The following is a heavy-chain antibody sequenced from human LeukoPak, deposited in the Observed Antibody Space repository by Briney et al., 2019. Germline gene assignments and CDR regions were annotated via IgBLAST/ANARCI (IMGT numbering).Heavy chain of an antibody. CDR3: AREIAAAAYNWFDP. Sequence: GGSLRLSRAASGFTFSSYWMSWVRQAPGKGLEWVANIKQGGSEKYYVDSVKGRFTISRDNAKNSLYLQMNSLRAEDTAVYYCAREIAAAAYNWFDPWGQGTLVTVSS. V-gene: IGHV3-7*01. J-gene: IGHJ5*02. CDR2: IKQGGSEK. D-gene: IGHD6-13*01. CDR1: GFTFSSYW.